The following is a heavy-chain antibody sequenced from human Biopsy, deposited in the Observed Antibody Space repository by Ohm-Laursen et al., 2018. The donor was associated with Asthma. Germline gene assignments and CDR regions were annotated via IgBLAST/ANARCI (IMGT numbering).Heavy chain of an antibody. CDR2: IDTSTGNP. D-gene: IGHD3-22*01. J-gene: IGHJ4*02. V-gene: IGHV7-4-1*02. CDR1: GYTVTRYA. CDR3: ARMISYYHEMRAPFFDY. Sequence: GASVKVSCKPSGYTVTRYAINWVRQAPGQGLEWMGWIDTSTGNPTYAQGFTGRFVFSLDTSVNTAHLQISSLKAEDTAVYYCARMISYYHEMRAPFFDYWGQGTLVTVSS.